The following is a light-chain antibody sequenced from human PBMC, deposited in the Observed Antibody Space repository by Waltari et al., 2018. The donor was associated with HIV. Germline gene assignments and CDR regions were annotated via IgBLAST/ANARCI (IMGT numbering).Light chain of an antibody. V-gene: IGLV1-51*01. CDR1: DSNIGNNF. CDR2: DNG. Sequence: QSVLTQPPSLSAAPGQKVTISCSGSDSNIGNNFVSWYQQLPGAAPKLLIYDNGSRPPGLSDRFAGSKSGTAATLGITGLQAGDEADYYCATWDNNLYVGQVFGGGTKLTVL. CDR3: ATWDNNLYVGQV. J-gene: IGLJ3*02.